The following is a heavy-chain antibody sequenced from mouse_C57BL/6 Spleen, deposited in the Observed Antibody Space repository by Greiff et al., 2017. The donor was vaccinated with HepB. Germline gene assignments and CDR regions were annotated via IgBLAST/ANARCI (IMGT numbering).Heavy chain of an antibody. CDR3: ARRLEYWYFDV. CDR2: IDPSDSYT. Sequence: QLQQPGAELVMPGASVKLSCKASGYTFTSYWMHWVKQRPGQGLEWIGEIDPSDSYTNYNQKFKGKSTLTVDKSSSTAYMQLSSLTSEDSAVYYCARRLEYWYFDVWGTGTTVTVSS. CDR1: GYTFTSYW. J-gene: IGHJ1*03. V-gene: IGHV1-69*01.